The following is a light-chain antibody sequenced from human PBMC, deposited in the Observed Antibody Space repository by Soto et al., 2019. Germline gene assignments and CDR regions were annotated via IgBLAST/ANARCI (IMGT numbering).Light chain of an antibody. CDR2: GAS. Sequence: DIVLTQSPGTLSLPPEERATLSCRASQTVRNNYLAWYQQKPGQAPRRLIYGASRRATGIPDRFSGSGSGTDFTLTISRLEPEDFAVYYCQQYASSPTFGEGTRLEI. CDR1: QTVRNNY. CDR3: QQYASSPT. J-gene: IGKJ5*01. V-gene: IGKV3-20*01.